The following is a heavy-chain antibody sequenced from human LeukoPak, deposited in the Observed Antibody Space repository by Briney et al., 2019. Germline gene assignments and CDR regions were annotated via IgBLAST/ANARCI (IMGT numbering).Heavy chain of an antibody. V-gene: IGHV1-46*01. J-gene: IGHJ4*02. CDR1: GYTFTSYY. CDR2: INHSGGST. Sequence: ASVKVSCKASGYTFTSYYMHWVRQAPGQGLEWMGIINHSGGSTSYAQKFQGRVTITRDTSTSTVYMELNSLRSEDTAVYYCSRVPKVGELSFDYWGQGTLVTVSS. CDR3: SRVPKVGELSFDY. D-gene: IGHD3-10*01.